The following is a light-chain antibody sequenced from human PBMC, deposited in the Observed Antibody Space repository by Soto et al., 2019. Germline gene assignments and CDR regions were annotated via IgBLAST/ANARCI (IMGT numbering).Light chain of an antibody. CDR3: AAWEGSLKGVV. CDR2: NNN. CDR1: SSNIGSNT. Sequence: QSVLTQPPSASGTPGQRVTLSCSGSSSNIGSNTVNWYLQFPGTAPKLLMYNNNQRPSGVPDRFSGSKSGTSASLAISGLQSEDEADYYCAAWEGSLKGVVFGGGTKLTVL. V-gene: IGLV1-44*01. J-gene: IGLJ2*01.